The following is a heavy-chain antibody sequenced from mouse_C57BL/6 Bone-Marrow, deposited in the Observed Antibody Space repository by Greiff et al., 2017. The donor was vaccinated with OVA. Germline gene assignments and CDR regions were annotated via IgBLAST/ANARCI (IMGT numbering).Heavy chain of an antibody. CDR3: TGIPYYGSSPSFDV. Sequence: EVHLVESGGGLVQPGGSMKLSCVASGFTFSNYWMNWVRQSPEKGLEWVAQIRLKSDNYATHYAESVKGRFTISRDDSKSSVYLQMNNLRAEDTGIYYCTGIPYYGSSPSFDVWGTGTTVTVSS. CDR1: GFTFSNYW. J-gene: IGHJ1*03. D-gene: IGHD1-1*01. CDR2: IRLKSDNYAT. V-gene: IGHV6-3*01.